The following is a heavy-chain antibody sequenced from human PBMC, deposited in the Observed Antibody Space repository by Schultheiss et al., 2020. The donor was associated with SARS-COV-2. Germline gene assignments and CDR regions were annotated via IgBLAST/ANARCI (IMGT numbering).Heavy chain of an antibody. Sequence: GGSLRLSCKGSGYTFTHYWIGWVRQVPGKRLEWMGFIYPEDSDTTYSPSFQGQVTISADKSLSTAYLEWSRLKASDTAIYHCARVLRGYSGYDVSRGYYFDYWGQGTLVTVSS. J-gene: IGHJ4*02. CDR1: GYTFTHYW. CDR3: ARVLRGYSGYDVSRGYYFDY. V-gene: IGHV5-51*01. D-gene: IGHD5-12*01. CDR2: IYPEDSDT.